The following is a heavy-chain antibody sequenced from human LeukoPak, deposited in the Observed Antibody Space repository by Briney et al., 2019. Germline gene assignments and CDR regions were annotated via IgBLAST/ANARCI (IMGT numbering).Heavy chain of an antibody. CDR2: ISAYNGNT. Sequence: ASVKVSCKASGYTFTSYGISWVRQAPGQGLEWMGWISAYNGNTNYAQKLQGRVTMTTDTSTSTAYMELSSLRSEDTAVYYCAKDPNGDYVGAYDFWGQGTMVSVSS. J-gene: IGHJ3*01. CDR3: AKDPNGDYVGAYDF. D-gene: IGHD4-17*01. CDR1: GYTFTSYG. V-gene: IGHV1-18*01.